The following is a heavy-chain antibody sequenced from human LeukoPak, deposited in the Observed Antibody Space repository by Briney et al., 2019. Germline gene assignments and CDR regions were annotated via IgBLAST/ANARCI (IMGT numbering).Heavy chain of an antibody. CDR2: MSILSGVT. CDR1: GFPFSGYS. Sequence: GGSLRLSCAGSGFPFSGYSMNWVRQTPGRGLEWVSSMSILSGVTYYAESVKGRFTVSRDNAKNLLHLQMNSLRVEDTAIYYCAREFEYSTSGAGYWGQGTLVTVSS. D-gene: IGHD6-6*01. V-gene: IGHV3-21*01. CDR3: AREFEYSTSGAGY. J-gene: IGHJ4*02.